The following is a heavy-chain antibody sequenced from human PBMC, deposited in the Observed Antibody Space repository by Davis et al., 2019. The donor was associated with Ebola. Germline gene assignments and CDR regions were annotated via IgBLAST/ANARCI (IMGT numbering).Heavy chain of an antibody. CDR1: GYTFTSYG. CDR2: ISAYNGNT. Sequence: AASVKVSCKASGYTFTSYGISWVRQAPGQGLEWMGWISAYNGNTNYAQKLQGRVTMTRDTSTSTVYVELSSLRSEDTAVYYCAYSITMIVVPDYWGQGTLVTVSS. V-gene: IGHV1-18*04. D-gene: IGHD3-22*01. J-gene: IGHJ4*02. CDR3: AYSITMIVVPDY.